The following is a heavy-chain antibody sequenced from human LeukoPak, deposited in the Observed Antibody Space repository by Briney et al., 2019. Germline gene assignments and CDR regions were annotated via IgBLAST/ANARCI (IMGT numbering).Heavy chain of an antibody. Sequence: SETLSLTCTVSGGSISSYYWSWIRQPPGKGLEWIGYIYYSGSTNYNPSLKSRVTISVDTSKSQFSLKLSSVTAADTAVYYCARAARRDYDILTGYGPFDIWGQGTMVTVSS. CDR2: IYYSGST. CDR1: GGSISSYY. CDR3: ARAARRDYDILTGYGPFDI. D-gene: IGHD3-9*01. J-gene: IGHJ3*02. V-gene: IGHV4-59*01.